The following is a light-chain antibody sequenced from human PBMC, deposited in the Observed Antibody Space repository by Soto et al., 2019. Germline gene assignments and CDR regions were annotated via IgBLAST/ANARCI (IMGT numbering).Light chain of an antibody. Sequence: QSVLTQPPSASGTPGQRVTISCSGSSSNIGSNSVNWYQQFPGTAPKLLIYTDDQRPSGVPDRFSGSKSGTSASLAISGLQSDDESDYYCVAWDDSLDGWVFGGGTQLTVL. CDR1: SSNIGSNS. J-gene: IGLJ3*02. V-gene: IGLV1-44*01. CDR2: TDD. CDR3: VAWDDSLDGWV.